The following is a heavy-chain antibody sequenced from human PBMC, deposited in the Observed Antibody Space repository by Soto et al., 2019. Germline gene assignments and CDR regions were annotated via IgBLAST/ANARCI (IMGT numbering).Heavy chain of an antibody. V-gene: IGHV1-46*03. Sequence: GASVKVSCKASGYTFTSYYMHWVRQAPGQELEWMGIINPSGGSTSYAQKFQGRVTMTRDTSTSTVYMELSSLRSEDTAVYYCARASVATVPDDYYYYYMDVWGKGTTVTVSS. D-gene: IGHD5-12*01. J-gene: IGHJ6*03. CDR3: ARASVATVPDDYYYYYMDV. CDR1: GYTFTSYY. CDR2: INPSGGST.